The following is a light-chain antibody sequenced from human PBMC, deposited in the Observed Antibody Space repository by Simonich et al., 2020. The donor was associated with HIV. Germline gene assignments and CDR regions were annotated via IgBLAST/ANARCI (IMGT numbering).Light chain of an antibody. CDR3: SSYTSSSTVV. CDR2: KDS. J-gene: IGLJ2*01. CDR1: VLAKKY. Sequence: SYELTQPSSVSVSPGQTARITCSGDVLAKKYARWFQQKPGQAPVLVIYKDSERPSGIPERFSGSSSGTTVTLTISGAQVEDEADYYCSSYTSSSTVVFGGGTKLTVL. V-gene: IGLV3-27*01.